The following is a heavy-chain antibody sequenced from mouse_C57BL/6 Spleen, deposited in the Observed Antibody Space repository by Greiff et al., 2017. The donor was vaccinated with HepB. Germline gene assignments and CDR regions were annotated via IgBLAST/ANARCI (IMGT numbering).Heavy chain of an antibody. D-gene: IGHD2-4*01. CDR3: AIGYDYDY. J-gene: IGHJ2*01. Sequence: EVKLVESGGGLVQPGGSLSLSCAASGFTFTDYYMSWVRQPPGKALEWLGFIRNKANGYTTEYSASVKGRFTISRDNSQSILYLQINVLIAEDSAAYYCAIGYDYDYRGQGTTLTVA. CDR1: GFTFTDYY. CDR2: IRNKANGYTT. V-gene: IGHV7-3*01.